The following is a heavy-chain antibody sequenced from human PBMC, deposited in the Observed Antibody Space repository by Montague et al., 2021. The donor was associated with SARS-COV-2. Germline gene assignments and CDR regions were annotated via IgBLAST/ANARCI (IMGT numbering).Heavy chain of an antibody. V-gene: IGHV2-70*01. D-gene: IGHD6-19*01. CDR1: GSSLSTSGMC. CDR3: ARISAWYSSGWSAFDY. J-gene: IGHJ4*02. Sequence: PALVKSTQTLTLTCTFSGSSLSTSGMCVSWIRQPPGKALEWLALIDWXDDKYYSTFLKTRLTISKDTSKNQVVLTMTNMDPVDTATYYCARISAWYSSGWSAFDYWGQGTLVTVSS. CDR2: IDWXDDK.